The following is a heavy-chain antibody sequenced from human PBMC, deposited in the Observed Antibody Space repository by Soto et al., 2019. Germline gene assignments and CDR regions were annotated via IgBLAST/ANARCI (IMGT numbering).Heavy chain of an antibody. Sequence: GGSLRLSCAASGFTFSSYAMSWVRQAPGKGLEWVSAISGSGDSTYYADSVKGRFTISRDNSKNTLYLQMNSLRAEDTAVYYCAKGYGVGSSWYYFDYWGQGTLVTVSS. V-gene: IGHV3-23*01. CDR1: GFTFSSYA. J-gene: IGHJ4*02. D-gene: IGHD6-13*01. CDR2: ISGSGDST. CDR3: AKGYGVGSSWYYFDY.